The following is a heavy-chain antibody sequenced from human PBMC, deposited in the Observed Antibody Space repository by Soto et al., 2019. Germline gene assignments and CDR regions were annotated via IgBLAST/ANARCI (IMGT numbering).Heavy chain of an antibody. J-gene: IGHJ6*02. Sequence: QVQLVQSGAEVKKPGSSVKVSCKASGGIFSSYGINWVRQAPGQGPEWMGGIIPIFHTANYAQKFQGRVTITADESTSTVYMELRSLRSEDTAVYYCASDKTSVIVPAAEYRDYSAMDVWGQGTTVTVTS. V-gene: IGHV1-69*01. CDR1: GGIFSSYG. CDR2: IIPIFHTA. CDR3: ASDKTSVIVPAAEYRDYSAMDV. D-gene: IGHD2-2*01.